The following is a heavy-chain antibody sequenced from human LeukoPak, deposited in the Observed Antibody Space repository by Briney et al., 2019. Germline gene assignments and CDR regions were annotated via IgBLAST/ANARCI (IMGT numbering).Heavy chain of an antibody. CDR2: FDPEDGET. J-gene: IGHJ6*02. V-gene: IGHV1-24*01. CDR1: GYTLTELS. D-gene: IGHD3-10*01. Sequence: ASVKVSCKVSGYTLTELSMHWVRQAPGKGLEWMGGFDPEDGETIYAQKFQGRVTMTEDTSTDTAYMELNSLRAEDTAVYYCARSLGERQIDYYYYGMDVWGQGTTVTVSS. CDR3: ARSLGERQIDYYYYGMDV.